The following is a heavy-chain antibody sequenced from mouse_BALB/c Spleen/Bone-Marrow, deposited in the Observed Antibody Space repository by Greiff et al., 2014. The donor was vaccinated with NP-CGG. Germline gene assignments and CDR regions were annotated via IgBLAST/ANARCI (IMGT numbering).Heavy chain of an antibody. V-gene: IGHV1-82*01. J-gene: IGHJ4*01. CDR2: IYPGDGDT. CDR3: ARSAYYGSSYGAMDY. CDR1: GYAFSSSW. D-gene: IGHD1-1*01. Sequence: VQVVESGPELVKPGASVKISCTGSGYAFSSSWMNWVKQRPGQGLEWIGRIYPGDGDTNSNGRFKGKATLTADRSSNTAYMQLSSLTSVDSAVYFCARSAYYGSSYGAMDYWGQGTSVTVSS.